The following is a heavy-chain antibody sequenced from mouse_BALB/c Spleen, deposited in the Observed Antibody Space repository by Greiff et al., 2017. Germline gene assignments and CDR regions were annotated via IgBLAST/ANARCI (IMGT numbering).Heavy chain of an antibody. CDR2: ISSGGSYT. J-gene: IGHJ2*01. Sequence: EVKLMESGGDLVKPGGSLKLSCAASGFTFSSYGMSWVRQTPDKRLEWVATISSGGSYTYYPDSVKGRFTISRDNAKNTLYLQMSSLKSEDTAMYYCARSTEGFDYWGQGTTLTVSS. D-gene: IGHD2-1*01. V-gene: IGHV5-6*01. CDR1: GFTFSSYG. CDR3: ARSTEGFDY.